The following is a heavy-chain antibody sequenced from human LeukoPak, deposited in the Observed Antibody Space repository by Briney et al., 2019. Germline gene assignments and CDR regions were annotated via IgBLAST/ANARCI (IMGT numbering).Heavy chain of an antibody. CDR3: VVVVEPPDSDGFDV. CDR2: INADGSTA. J-gene: IGHJ3*01. V-gene: IGHV3-74*01. Sequence: GGSLRLSCAASGFTFGNSWLHWVRQAPGEGLVWVSLINADGSTATYADSVKGRFTISRDNARNTLSLQMNSLTIEDTAVYYCVVVVEPPDSDGFDVWGQGTMITVSS. D-gene: IGHD1-14*01. CDR1: GFTFGNSW.